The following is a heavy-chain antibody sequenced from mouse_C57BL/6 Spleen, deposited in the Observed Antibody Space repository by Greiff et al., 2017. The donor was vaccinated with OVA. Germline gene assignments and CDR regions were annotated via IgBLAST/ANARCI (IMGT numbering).Heavy chain of an antibody. CDR2: IWSDGST. V-gene: IGHV2-6-1*01. CDR3: ARHLANGDYYAMDY. J-gene: IGHJ4*01. Sequence: QVQLQQSGPGLVAPSQSLSITCTVSGFSLTSYGVHWVRQPPGKGLEWLVVIWSDGSTTYNSALKSRLSISKDNSKSQVFLKMNSLQTDDTAMYYCARHLANGDYYAMDYWGQGTSVTVSS. CDR1: GFSLTSYG.